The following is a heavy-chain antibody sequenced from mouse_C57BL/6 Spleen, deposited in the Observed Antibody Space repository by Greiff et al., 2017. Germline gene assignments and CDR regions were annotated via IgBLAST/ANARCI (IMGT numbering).Heavy chain of an antibody. D-gene: IGHD1-1*01. J-gene: IGHJ4*01. Sequence: EVQLQQSGPELVKPGASVKIPCKASGYTFTDYNMDWVKQSHGKSLEWIGDINPNNGGTIYNQKFKGKATLTVDKSSSTAYMELRSLTSEDTAVYYGTRSDTTVVATDAMDYWGQGTSVTVSS. CDR2: INPNNGGT. CDR3: TRSDTTVVATDAMDY. CDR1: GYTFTDYN. V-gene: IGHV1-18*01.